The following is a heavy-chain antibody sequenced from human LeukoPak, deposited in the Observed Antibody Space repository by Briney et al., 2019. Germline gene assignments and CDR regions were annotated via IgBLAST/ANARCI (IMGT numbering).Heavy chain of an antibody. J-gene: IGHJ4*02. CDR1: GGSFSGYY. CDR2: INHSGST. CDR3: ARHRGSGSYYFY. Sequence: PSETLSLTCAVYGGSFSGYYWSWIRQPPGKGLEWIGEINHSGSTNYNPSLKSRVTISVDTSKNQFSLKLSSVTAADTAVYYCARHRGSGSYYFYWGQGTLVTVSS. V-gene: IGHV4-34*01. D-gene: IGHD3-10*01.